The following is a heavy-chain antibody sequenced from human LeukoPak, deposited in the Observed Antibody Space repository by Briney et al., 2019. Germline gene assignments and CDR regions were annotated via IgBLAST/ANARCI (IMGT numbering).Heavy chain of an antibody. V-gene: IGHV3-23*01. J-gene: IGHJ3*02. D-gene: IGHD3-22*01. CDR2: ISGTGGST. CDR1: GFTFSTYA. CDR3: AKGKLGYYDSSGYYPPWKYAFDI. Sequence: GGSLRLSCAASGFTFSTYAMSWVRQAPGKGLEWVSSISGTGGSTFYADSVTGRSTISRDNSKNKLYLQMNTLRAEDTALYFCAKGKLGYYDSSGYYPPWKYAFDIWGQGTMVSVSS.